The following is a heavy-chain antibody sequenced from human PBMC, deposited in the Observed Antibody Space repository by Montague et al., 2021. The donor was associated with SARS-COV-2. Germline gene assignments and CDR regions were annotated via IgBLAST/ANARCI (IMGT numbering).Heavy chain of an antibody. CDR1: GFTFRNYA. V-gene: IGHV3-23*01. Sequence: SLRLSCATSGFTFRNYAMTWVRQAPGTGLEWVSTISGNGDPDTPYSADSVKGRFTISRDLSKNPLYLQMNSLRAEDTAVYYCAKLSGGSYLHYFEYWGQGTLVTVSS. CDR3: AKLSGGSYLHYFEY. CDR2: ISGNGDPDTP. J-gene: IGHJ4*02. D-gene: IGHD1-26*01.